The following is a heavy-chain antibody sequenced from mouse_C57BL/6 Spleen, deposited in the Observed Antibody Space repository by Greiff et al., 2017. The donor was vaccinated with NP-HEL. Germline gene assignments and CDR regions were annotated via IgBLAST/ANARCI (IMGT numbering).Heavy chain of an antibody. J-gene: IGHJ2*01. CDR3: ASTGTGGYLDY. CDR2: ISYDGSN. V-gene: IGHV3-6*01. D-gene: IGHD4-1*01. Sequence: EVQLVESGPGLVKPSQSLSLTCSVTGYSITSGYYWNWIRQFPGNKLEWMGYISYDGSNNYNPSLKNRISITRDTSKNQFFLKLNSVTTEDTATYYCASTGTGGYLDYWGQGTTLTVSS. CDR1: GYSITSGYY.